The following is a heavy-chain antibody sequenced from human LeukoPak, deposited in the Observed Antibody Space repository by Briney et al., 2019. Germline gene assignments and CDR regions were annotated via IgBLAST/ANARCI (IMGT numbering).Heavy chain of an antibody. V-gene: IGHV1-69*13. CDR2: IIPIFGAA. CDR3: ARDRATSYYDFWSGSNWFDP. CDR1: GGTFSSYA. Sequence: VASVKVSCKASGGTFSSYAISWVRQAPGQGLEWMGGIIPIFGAANYAQKFQGRVTITADESTSTAYMELSSLRSEDTAVYYCARDRATSYYDFWSGSNWFDPWGQGTLVTVSS. D-gene: IGHD3-3*01. J-gene: IGHJ5*02.